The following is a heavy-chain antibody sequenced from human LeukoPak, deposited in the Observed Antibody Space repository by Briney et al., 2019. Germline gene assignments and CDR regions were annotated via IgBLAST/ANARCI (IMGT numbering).Heavy chain of an antibody. Sequence: PSETLSLTCTVSGGSISSYYWSWIRQPPGKGLEWIGYIYYSGSTNYNPSLKSRVTISVDTSKNQFSLKLSSVTAADTAVYYCARDVMYYYDSSGYYLRAFDIWGQGTMVTVSS. CDR1: GGSISSYY. V-gene: IGHV4-59*01. J-gene: IGHJ3*02. CDR2: IYYSGST. D-gene: IGHD3-22*01. CDR3: ARDVMYYYDSSGYYLRAFDI.